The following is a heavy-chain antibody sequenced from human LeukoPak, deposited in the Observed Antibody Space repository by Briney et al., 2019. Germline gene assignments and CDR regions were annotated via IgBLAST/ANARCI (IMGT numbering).Heavy chain of an antibody. D-gene: IGHD3-22*01. Sequence: PGGSLRLSCAASGFTFSFYEMSWVRQAPGKGLEWVSTISSSGSSVYYADSLKGRFTISRDDAKNSLYLVMNSLRAEDTVVYYCARKRYYSDSSGYYDWFDPWGQGTLVSVSS. J-gene: IGHJ5*02. CDR1: GFTFSFYE. V-gene: IGHV3-48*03. CDR2: ISSSGSSV. CDR3: ARKRYYSDSSGYYDWFDP.